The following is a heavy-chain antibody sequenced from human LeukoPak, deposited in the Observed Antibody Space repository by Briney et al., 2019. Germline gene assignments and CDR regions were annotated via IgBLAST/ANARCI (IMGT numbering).Heavy chain of an antibody. CDR2: INPDSGIT. J-gene: IGHJ4*02. CDR3: ARDPSGDSSGYPFDH. V-gene: IGHV1-2*02. CDR1: GYTFIGYY. D-gene: IGHD3-22*01. Sequence: GASVKVSCKAPGYTFIGYYIQWVRQAPGQGPEWMGWINPDSGITNYAQKFQGRVTMTRDTSINTAYMEVSRLRSDDTAVYYCARDPSGDSSGYPFDHWGQGTLVTVSS.